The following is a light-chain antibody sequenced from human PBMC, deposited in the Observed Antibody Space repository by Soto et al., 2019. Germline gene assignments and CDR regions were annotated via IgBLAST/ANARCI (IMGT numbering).Light chain of an antibody. CDR1: QSVSSN. V-gene: IGKV3-11*01. J-gene: IGKJ5*01. Sequence: EIVMTQSPATLSVSPWERATLSCRASQSVSSNLAWYQQKPGQAPRLLIYDASNRATGIPARFSGSGSGTDFTLTISSLEPEDFAVYYCQQRSSWPITFGQGTRREIK. CDR2: DAS. CDR3: QQRSSWPIT.